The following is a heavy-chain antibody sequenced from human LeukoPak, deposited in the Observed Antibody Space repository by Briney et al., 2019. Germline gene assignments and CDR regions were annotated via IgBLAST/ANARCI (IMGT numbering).Heavy chain of an antibody. CDR3: ARANMITFGGVIGLIDY. CDR2: INPNSGGT. J-gene: IGHJ4*02. CDR1: GYTFTGYY. D-gene: IGHD3-16*02. Sequence: ASVKVSCKASGYTFTGYYIHWVRQAPGQGLEWMGWINPNSGGTNYAQKFQGRVTMTRDTSISTAYMELSRLRSDDTAVYYCARANMITFGGVIGLIDYWGQGTLVTVSS. V-gene: IGHV1-2*02.